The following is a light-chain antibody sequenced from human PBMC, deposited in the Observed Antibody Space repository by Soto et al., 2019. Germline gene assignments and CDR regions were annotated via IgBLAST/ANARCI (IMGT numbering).Light chain of an antibody. Sequence: EIVLTQSPGTLSLSPGERATLSCRASQSVSTYLGWYQQKPGQAPRLLIYDASTRATGISARFSGSGSGKDFTLTISSLEPEDFAVYYCQQRSTWPVTFGQGTKVEIK. CDR2: DAS. J-gene: IGKJ1*01. CDR3: QQRSTWPVT. V-gene: IGKV3-11*01. CDR1: QSVSTY.